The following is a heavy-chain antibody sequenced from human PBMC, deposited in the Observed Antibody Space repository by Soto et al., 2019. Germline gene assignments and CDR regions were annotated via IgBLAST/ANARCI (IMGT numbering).Heavy chain of an antibody. D-gene: IGHD6-19*01. J-gene: IGHJ4*02. CDR1: GYAFTNYG. Sequence: QVQLVQSGAEVKKPGASVKVSCKASGYAFTNYGINWVRQATGQGLEWMGWMNPENGNTGYAQKFQDRLIITGDTSISTAYMELTSLRSEDTAVYYCARGGAGIAVAATAYYWGQGTLVTVSS. CDR3: ARGGAGIAVAATAYY. V-gene: IGHV1-8*01. CDR2: MNPENGNT.